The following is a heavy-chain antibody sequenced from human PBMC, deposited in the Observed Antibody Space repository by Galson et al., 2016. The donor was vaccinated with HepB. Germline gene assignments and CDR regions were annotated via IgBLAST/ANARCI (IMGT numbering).Heavy chain of an antibody. J-gene: IGHJ4*02. CDR3: VAEDFVHCGGGCSF. Sequence: SLRLSCAATGFAFNVFNMKWVRQAPGRGLECISYISSRGETKYYADSVKGRFSISRDYAKNSLLLQMNSLKDEDTATYYCVAEDFVHCGGGCSFWGQGTPVTVSS. CDR1: GFAFNVFN. V-gene: IGHV3-48*03. CDR2: ISSRGETK. D-gene: IGHD2-21*01.